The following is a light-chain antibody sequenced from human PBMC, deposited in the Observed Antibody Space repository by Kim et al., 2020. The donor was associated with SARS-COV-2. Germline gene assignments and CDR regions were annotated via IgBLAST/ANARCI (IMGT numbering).Light chain of an antibody. CDR2: EAS. CDR3: QERSNWLT. V-gene: IGKV3-11*01. CDR1: QSIRAY. Sequence: EIVLTQSPATVSLSPGDTATLSCRASQSIRAYLAWYQQKPGQAPRLLIYEASKRATGIPAKFSGSGSGTDFTLTITGLESEDFAVYFCQERSNWLTFGGGTKVEMK. J-gene: IGKJ4*01.